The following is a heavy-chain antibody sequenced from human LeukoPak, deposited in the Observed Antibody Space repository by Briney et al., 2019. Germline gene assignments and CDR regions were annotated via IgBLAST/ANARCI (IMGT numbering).Heavy chain of an antibody. J-gene: IGHJ6*02. Sequence: PSETLSLTCAVYGGSFSGYYWSWIRQPPGKGLEWIGYIYYSGSTNYNPSLKSRVTMSVDTSKNQFSLKLSSVTAADTAAYYCARAPEDYYYGMDVWGQGTTVTVSS. CDR3: ARAPEDYYYGMDV. V-gene: IGHV4-59*12. CDR1: GGSFSGYY. CDR2: IYYSGST.